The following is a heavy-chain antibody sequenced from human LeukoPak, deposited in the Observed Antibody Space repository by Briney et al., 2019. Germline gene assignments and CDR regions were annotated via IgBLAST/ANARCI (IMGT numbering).Heavy chain of an antibody. D-gene: IGHD3-22*01. J-gene: IGHJ4*02. CDR1: DSSNSSHNY. CDR3: ARNDSSGSFDY. V-gene: IGHV4-38-2*01. CDR2: VYHSGST. Sequence: SETLSLTCAVSDSSNSSHNYLGWIRQPPGKGLEWIGSVYHSGSTHYSPSLKSRVNISVDTSKNQFSLKLSSVTASDTAVYYGARNDSSGSFDYWGQGTLVTVSS.